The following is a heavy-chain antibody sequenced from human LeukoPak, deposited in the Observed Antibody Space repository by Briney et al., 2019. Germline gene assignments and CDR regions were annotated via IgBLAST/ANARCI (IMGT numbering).Heavy chain of an antibody. D-gene: IGHD6-19*01. V-gene: IGHV3-9*01. J-gene: IGHJ5*02. Sequence: PGGSLRLSCAASGFTFDDYAMHWVRQAPGKGLEWVSGISWNSGSIGYADSVKGRFTISRDNAKNSPYLQMNSLRAEDTALYYCAKVRGSSGWYNWFDPWGQGTLVTVSS. CDR1: GFTFDDYA. CDR2: ISWNSGSI. CDR3: AKVRGSSGWYNWFDP.